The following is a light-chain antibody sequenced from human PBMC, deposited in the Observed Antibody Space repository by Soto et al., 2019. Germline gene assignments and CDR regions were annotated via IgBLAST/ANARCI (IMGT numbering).Light chain of an antibody. Sequence: QSALTQSPSASGSPGQSVTISCTGTSSDVGGYNYVSWYQQHPGNAPKLMISEFSKRPSGVPDRFSGSKSGNTASLTVSGLQAEDEAHYYCSSYAGSNNYVFGTGTKLTVL. CDR3: SSYAGSNNYV. CDR2: EFS. CDR1: SSDVGGYNY. V-gene: IGLV2-8*01. J-gene: IGLJ1*01.